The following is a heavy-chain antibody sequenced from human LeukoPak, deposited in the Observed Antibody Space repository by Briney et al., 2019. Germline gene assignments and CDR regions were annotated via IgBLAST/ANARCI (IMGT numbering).Heavy chain of an antibody. J-gene: IGHJ3*02. CDR2: ISGSGGST. CDR3: AKDSTYCSGGSCYLPDTFDI. V-gene: IGHV3-23*01. CDR1: GFTFSRYG. Sequence: PGGSLRLSCAASGFTFSRYGMSWVRQAPGKGLEWGSVISGSGGSTYYADSVKGRFTISRDNSKNTLYLQINSLRAEDTAVYYCAKDSTYCSGGSCYLPDTFDIWGLGTMVTVSS. D-gene: IGHD2-15*01.